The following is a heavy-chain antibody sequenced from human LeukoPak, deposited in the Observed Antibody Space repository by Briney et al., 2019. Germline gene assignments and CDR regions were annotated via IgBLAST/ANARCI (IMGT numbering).Heavy chain of an antibody. V-gene: IGHV4-59*01. J-gene: IGHJ4*02. CDR2: IYYSGST. CDR1: GGSISSYY. Sequence: SETLSLTCTVSGGSISSYYWSWIRQPPGKGLEWIGYIYYSGSTNYNPSLKSRVTISVDTSKNQFSLKLSPVTAADTAVYYCAREKYSYGLIDYWGQGTLVTVSS. CDR3: AREKYSYGLIDY. D-gene: IGHD5-18*01.